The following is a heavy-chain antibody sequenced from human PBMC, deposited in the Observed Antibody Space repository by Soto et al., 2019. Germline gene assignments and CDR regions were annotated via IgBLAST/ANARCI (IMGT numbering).Heavy chain of an antibody. J-gene: IGHJ4*02. Sequence: SETLSLTCAVYGGSFSGYYWSWIRQPPGKGLEWIGEINHSGSTNYNPSLKSRVTISVDTSKNQFSLKLSSVTAADTAVYYCARGPVDCSSTSCYHLGYFDYWGQGTLVTVSS. CDR2: INHSGST. CDR1: GGSFSGYY. D-gene: IGHD2-2*01. V-gene: IGHV4-34*01. CDR3: ARGPVDCSSTSCYHLGYFDY.